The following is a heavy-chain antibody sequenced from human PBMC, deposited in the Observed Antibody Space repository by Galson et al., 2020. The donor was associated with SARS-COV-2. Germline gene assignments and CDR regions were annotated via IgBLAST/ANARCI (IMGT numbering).Heavy chain of an antibody. Sequence: GESLKISCAASGFTFSSYAMHWVRQAPGKGLEWVANIKQDGGEKYYVDSVKGRFTVSRDNAKNSLYLQMNNLRVEDTAVYYCARVEITYYYGSGPFDYWGQGTLVTVSS. D-gene: IGHD3-10*01. CDR1: GFTFSSYA. CDR2: IKQDGGEK. CDR3: ARVEITYYYGSGPFDY. J-gene: IGHJ4*02. V-gene: IGHV3-7*01.